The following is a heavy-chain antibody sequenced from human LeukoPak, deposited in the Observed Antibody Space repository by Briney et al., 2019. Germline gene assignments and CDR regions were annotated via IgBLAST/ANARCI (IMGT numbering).Heavy chain of an antibody. CDR1: GGSISSSNW. CDR3: AREFPPWHYGSGSYYKDAFDI. Sequence: SGTLSLTCAVSGGSISSSNWWSWVRQPPGKGLEWIGEIYHSGSTNYNPSLKSRVTISVDKSKNQFSLKLSSVTAADTAVYYCAREFPPWHYGSGSYYKDAFDIWGQGTMVTVSS. D-gene: IGHD3-10*01. J-gene: IGHJ3*02. V-gene: IGHV4-4*02. CDR2: IYHSGST.